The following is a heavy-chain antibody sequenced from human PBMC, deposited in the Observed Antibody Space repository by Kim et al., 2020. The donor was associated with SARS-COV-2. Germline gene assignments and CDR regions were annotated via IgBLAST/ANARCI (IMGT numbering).Heavy chain of an antibody. CDR1: GGSITSGDYY. J-gene: IGHJ6*02. V-gene: IGHV4-31*03. CDR2: ISYSGST. Sequence: SETLSLTCSVSGGSITSGDYYWSWIRQHAGKGLEWIGYISYSGSTYYNPSLKNRLTISIDTSKKQFSLKLTSVTAADTAVYYCARDHRRRHDTMVRGVEYYYYGLDVWGQGTTVTVSS. D-gene: IGHD3-10*01. CDR3: ARDHRRRHDTMVRGVEYYYYGLDV.